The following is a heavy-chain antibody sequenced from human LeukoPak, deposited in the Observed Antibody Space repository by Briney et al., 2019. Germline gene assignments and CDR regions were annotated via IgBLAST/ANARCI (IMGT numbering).Heavy chain of an antibody. CDR3: ARVGSYGQYYFDY. D-gene: IGHD5-18*01. CDR2: IYYSGST. CDR1: GGSISSYY. J-gene: IGHJ4*02. Sequence: PSETLSLTCTVSGGSISSYYWSWIRQPPGKGLEWIGCIYYSGSTNYNPSLKSRVTISVDTSKNQFSLKLSSVTAADTAVYYCARVGSYGQYYFDYWGQGTLVTVSS. V-gene: IGHV4-59*01.